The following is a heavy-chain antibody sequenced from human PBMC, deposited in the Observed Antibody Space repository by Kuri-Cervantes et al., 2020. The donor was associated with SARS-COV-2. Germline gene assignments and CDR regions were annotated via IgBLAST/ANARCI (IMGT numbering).Heavy chain of an antibody. D-gene: IGHD3-22*01. J-gene: IGHJ4*02. CDR1: GFTFSDYY. CDR2: ISSSSSYT. Sequence: GESLKISCAASGFTFSDYYMSWIRQAPGKGLEWVSYISSSSSYTNYADSVKGRFTISRDNAKNSLYLQMNSLRAEDTAVYYCARGLYYYDSSGYYDYWGQGTLVTVSS. CDR3: ARGLYYYDSSGYYDY. V-gene: IGHV3-11*05.